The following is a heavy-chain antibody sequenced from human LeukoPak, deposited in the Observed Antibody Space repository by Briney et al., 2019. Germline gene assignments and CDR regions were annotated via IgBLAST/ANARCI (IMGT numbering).Heavy chain of an antibody. D-gene: IGHD4-17*01. V-gene: IGHV1-69*04. J-gene: IGHJ4*02. Sequence: SVTVSCKASGGTFSSYAISWVRQAPGQGLEWMGRIIPILGIANYSQKFQGRVTITADKSTSTAYMELSSLRSEDTAVYYCARGDYEDYWGQGTLVTVSS. CDR3: ARGDYEDY. CDR2: IIPILGIA. CDR1: GGTFSSYA.